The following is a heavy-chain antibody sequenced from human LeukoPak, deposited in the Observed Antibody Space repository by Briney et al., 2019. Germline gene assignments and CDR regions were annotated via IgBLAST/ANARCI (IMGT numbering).Heavy chain of an antibody. CDR2: INPSGGST. D-gene: IGHD3-3*01. CDR3: ARDGYDFWSGSNWFDP. Sequence: ASVKVSCKASGYTFTSYYMHWVRQAPGQGLEWMGIINPSGGSTSYAQKFQGRVTITRDTSASTAYMELSSLRSEDTAVYYCARDGYDFWSGSNWFDPWGQGTLVTVSS. J-gene: IGHJ5*02. CDR1: GYTFTSYY. V-gene: IGHV1-46*01.